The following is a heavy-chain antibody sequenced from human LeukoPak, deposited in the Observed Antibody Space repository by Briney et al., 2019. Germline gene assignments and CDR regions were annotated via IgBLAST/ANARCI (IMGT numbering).Heavy chain of an antibody. CDR3: ARVSGYDWESFYDY. CDR2: IYTSGTT. Sequence: PSETLSLTCTVSGGSISIYYWSWIRQPAGKGLEWIGRIYTSGTTHYNPSLKSRVTMSVDTSKNQFSLKLSSVTAADTAVYYCARVSGYDWESFYDYWGQGTLVTVSS. V-gene: IGHV4-4*07. CDR1: GGSISIYY. J-gene: IGHJ4*02. D-gene: IGHD5-12*01.